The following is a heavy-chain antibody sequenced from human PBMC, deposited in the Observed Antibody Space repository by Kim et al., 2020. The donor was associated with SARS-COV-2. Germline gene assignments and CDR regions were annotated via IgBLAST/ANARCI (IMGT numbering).Heavy chain of an antibody. V-gene: IGHV3-7*01. D-gene: IGHD1-26*01. Sequence: SYVNSMKVRFTISKDNAKNSLSLQMNSLRAEDTAVYYCARGTQWEPNFDYWGQGILVTVSS. CDR3: ARGTQWEPNFDY. J-gene: IGHJ4*02.